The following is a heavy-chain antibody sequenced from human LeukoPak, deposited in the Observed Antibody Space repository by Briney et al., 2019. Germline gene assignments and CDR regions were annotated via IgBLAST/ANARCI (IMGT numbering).Heavy chain of an antibody. Sequence: APVKVSCKASGYTFTGYYMHWVRQAPGLGFEWMGWINPKSGGTSYPQKFQGRLTMTRDTSISTAYMELSRLRSDDTAVYYCVPSANYYYFDYWGQGTLVTVSS. CDR3: VPSANYYYFDY. V-gene: IGHV1-2*02. CDR2: INPKSGGT. J-gene: IGHJ4*02. D-gene: IGHD4/OR15-4a*01. CDR1: GYTFTGYY.